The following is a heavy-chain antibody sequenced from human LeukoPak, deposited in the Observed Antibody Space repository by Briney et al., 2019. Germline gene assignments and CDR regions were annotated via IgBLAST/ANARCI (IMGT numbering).Heavy chain of an antibody. CDR3: AKFVHIAFDI. J-gene: IGHJ3*02. CDR1: GFTFSSYA. V-gene: IGHV3-23*01. D-gene: IGHD1-1*01. CDR2: ISVSGGST. Sequence: GGSLRLSCAASGFTFSSYAMSWVRQAPGKGLEWVSAISVSGGSTYYADSVKGRFTISRDNSKTTLYLQMNSLRAEDTAVYYCAKFVHIAFDIWGQGTMVTVSS.